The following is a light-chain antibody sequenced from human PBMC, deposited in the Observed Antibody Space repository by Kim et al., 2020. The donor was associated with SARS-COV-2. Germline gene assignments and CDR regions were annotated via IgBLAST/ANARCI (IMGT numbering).Light chain of an antibody. J-gene: IGLJ1*01. CDR1: SLRRYH. V-gene: IGLV3-19*01. CDR2: GEN. CDR3: KSRDTAGDHLGDV. Sequence: SSELTQDPVVSVALGQTARITCQGDSLRRYHVSWYQQKPGQAPILVIYGENKRPSGIPDRFSGSSSGSTASLTITGAQAEDEADYYCKSRDTAGDHLGDVFGTGTKVTVL.